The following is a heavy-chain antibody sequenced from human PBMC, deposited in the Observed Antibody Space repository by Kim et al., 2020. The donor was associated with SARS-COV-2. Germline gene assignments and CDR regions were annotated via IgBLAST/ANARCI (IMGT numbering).Heavy chain of an antibody. CDR3: AKGVVPAAKDYYYGMDV. J-gene: IGHJ6*02. V-gene: IGHV3-23*01. Sequence: VKGRFTISRDNSKNTLDLQMNSLRAEDTAVYYCAKGVVPAAKDYYYGMDVWGQGTTVTVSS. D-gene: IGHD2-2*01.